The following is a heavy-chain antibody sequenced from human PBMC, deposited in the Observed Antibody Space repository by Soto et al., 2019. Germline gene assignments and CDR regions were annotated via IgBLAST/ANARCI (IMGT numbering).Heavy chain of an antibody. Sequence: PAGSLRLSCAASGFTFSSYAMHWVRQAPGKGLEWVALISFDGNNIYFSDSLKGRFTISRDDSKNTMYLQMNSLRAEDTAVYYCAKNTHYADTSGYYPLDAWGQGTPVTVSS. V-gene: IGHV3-30*18. J-gene: IGHJ5*02. CDR3: AKNTHYADTSGYYPLDA. CDR1: GFTFSSYA. CDR2: ISFDGNNI. D-gene: IGHD3-22*01.